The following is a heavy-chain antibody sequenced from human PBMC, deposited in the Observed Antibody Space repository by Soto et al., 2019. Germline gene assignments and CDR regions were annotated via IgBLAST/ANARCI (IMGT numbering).Heavy chain of an antibody. Sequence: SETLSLTCTVSGGSISSYYWIWIRQPPGKGLEWIGYIYYSGSTNYNPSLKSRVTISVDTSKNQFSLKLGSVTAADTAVYYCARRYGGNLDYWGQGTLVTVSS. J-gene: IGHJ4*02. CDR3: ARRYGGNLDY. CDR2: IYYSGST. V-gene: IGHV4-59*08. D-gene: IGHD1-26*01. CDR1: GGSISSYY.